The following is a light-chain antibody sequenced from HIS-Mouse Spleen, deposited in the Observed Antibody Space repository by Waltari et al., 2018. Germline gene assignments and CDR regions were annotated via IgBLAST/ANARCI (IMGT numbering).Light chain of an antibody. Sequence: DSVMTQSPLSLPVTPGEPASISCRSSQSLLHSNGYNYLDWYLQKPGQSPQLLIYLGSNRASGVPDRFSGSGSGTDFTLKISRVEAEDVGVYYCMQALQTPSTFGGGTKVEIK. CDR3: MQALQTPST. J-gene: IGKJ4*01. V-gene: IGKV2-28*01. CDR1: QSLLHSNGYNY. CDR2: LGS.